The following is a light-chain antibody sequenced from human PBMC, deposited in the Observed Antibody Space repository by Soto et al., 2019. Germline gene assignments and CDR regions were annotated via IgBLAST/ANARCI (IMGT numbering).Light chain of an antibody. V-gene: IGLV2-14*03. CDR1: SSDVGGYNY. CDR3: SSYSTSSTPSYV. J-gene: IGLJ1*01. Sequence: QSVLTQPASVSGSPGQSITISCTGTSSDVGGYNYVSWYQQHPGKAPKLMIYDVTNRPSGVSDRFSGSKSGNTASLTISGLHPEDEADYHCSSYSTSSTPSYVLGTGTKVTVL. CDR2: DVT.